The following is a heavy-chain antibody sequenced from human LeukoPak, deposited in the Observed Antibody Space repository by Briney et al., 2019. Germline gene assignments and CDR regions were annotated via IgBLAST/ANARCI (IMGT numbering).Heavy chain of an antibody. CDR1: GYSISSGYS. Sequence: SETLSLTCTVSGYSISSGYSWGWVRQSPGKILEWIGITHHSGAIFYNPSLRSRLIISLDTSKNQFSLRVRSVTAADTAVYYCARVPGAYYDALIGFGGGWFDPWGQGILVTVSS. CDR3: ARVPGAYYDALIGFGGGWFDP. D-gene: IGHD3-9*01. V-gene: IGHV4-38-2*02. J-gene: IGHJ5*02. CDR2: THHSGAI.